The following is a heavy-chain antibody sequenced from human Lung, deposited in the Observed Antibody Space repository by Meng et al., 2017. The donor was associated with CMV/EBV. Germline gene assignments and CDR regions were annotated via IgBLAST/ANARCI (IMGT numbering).Heavy chain of an antibody. J-gene: IGHJ6*02. D-gene: IGHD3-3*01. V-gene: IGHV1-18*01. CDR1: GYTFTSYG. Sequence: ASXXVSCKASGYTFTSYGISWVRQAPGQGLEWMGWISAYNGNTNYAQKLQGRVTMTTDTSTSTAYMELRSLRSDDTAVYYCARIPNTYDFWSGYHDYYGMAVWGQGTTVTVSS. CDR2: ISAYNGNT. CDR3: ARIPNTYDFWSGYHDYYGMAV.